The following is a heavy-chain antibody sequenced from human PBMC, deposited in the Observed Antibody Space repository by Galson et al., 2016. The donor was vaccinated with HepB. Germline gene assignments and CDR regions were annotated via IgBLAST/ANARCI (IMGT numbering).Heavy chain of an antibody. CDR1: GFTLSDSY. J-gene: IGHJ4*02. V-gene: IGHV3-11*01. CDR3: ARGVGFYT. Sequence: SLRLSCAVSGFTLSDSYMAWIRLAPGKGLEWISYISSNSGGGAIYYADSVQGRFTISRDNAKNSLSLQMNSLRAEDTAVYYCARGVGFYTWGQGTRVTVSS. CDR2: ISSNSGGGAI. D-gene: IGHD3-3*01.